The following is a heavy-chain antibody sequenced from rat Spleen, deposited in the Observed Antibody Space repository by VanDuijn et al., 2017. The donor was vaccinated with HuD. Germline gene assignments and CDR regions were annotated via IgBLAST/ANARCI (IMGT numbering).Heavy chain of an antibody. CDR2: ISTGGGNT. V-gene: IGHV5S13*01. D-gene: IGHD1-12*03. CDR1: GFTFSNYY. CDR3: ATAITMMVIGWYFDF. Sequence: EVQLVESGGGLVQPGRSLKLSCAASGFTFSNYYMAWVRQAPTKGLEWVAYISTGGGNTYYRDSVKGRFTISRDNAKNTQYLQMDSLRSEDTATYYCATAITMMVIGWYFDFWGPGTMVTVSS. J-gene: IGHJ1*01.